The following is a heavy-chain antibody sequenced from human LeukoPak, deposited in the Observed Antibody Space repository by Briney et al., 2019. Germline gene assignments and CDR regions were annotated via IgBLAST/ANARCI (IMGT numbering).Heavy chain of an antibody. V-gene: IGHV1-2*02. Sequence: GASVKVSCKASGYTFTGYYMHCVRQAPGRGLEWMGWINPNSGGTNYAQKFQGRVTMTRDTSISTAYMELSRLRSDDTTVYYCARIVEAVSATPHDAFDIWGQGTMVTVSS. CDR1: GYTFTGYY. J-gene: IGHJ3*02. CDR3: ARIVEAVSATPHDAFDI. D-gene: IGHD2-15*01. CDR2: INPNSGGT.